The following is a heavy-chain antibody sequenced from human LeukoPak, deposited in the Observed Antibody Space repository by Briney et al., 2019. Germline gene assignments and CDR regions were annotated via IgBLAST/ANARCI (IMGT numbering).Heavy chain of an antibody. CDR3: AREQEQELDNWFDP. D-gene: IGHD6-13*01. CDR1: GGSISSYY. Sequence: SETLSLTCTVSGGSISSYYWSWIRQPAGMGLEWIGRIYTSGSTNYSPSFKSRITISMDTSKNQFSLRLSSVTAADTAVYYCAREQEQELDNWFDPWGQGTLVIVS. V-gene: IGHV4-4*07. J-gene: IGHJ5*02. CDR2: IYTSGST.